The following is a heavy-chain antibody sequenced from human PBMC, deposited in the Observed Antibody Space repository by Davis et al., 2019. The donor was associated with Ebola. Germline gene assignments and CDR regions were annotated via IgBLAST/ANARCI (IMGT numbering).Heavy chain of an antibody. J-gene: IGHJ5*02. CDR1: GGSFSGHY. D-gene: IGHD6-13*01. CDR3: ARRGTSSWYAGWFDP. Sequence: SETLSLTCAVYGGSFSGHYWSWIRQPPRKGLEWIGEINHSGSTNYNPSLKSRVTISVDTSKNQFSLKLSSVTAADTAMYYCARRGTSSWYAGWFDPWGQGTLVTVSS. V-gene: IGHV4-34*01. CDR2: INHSGST.